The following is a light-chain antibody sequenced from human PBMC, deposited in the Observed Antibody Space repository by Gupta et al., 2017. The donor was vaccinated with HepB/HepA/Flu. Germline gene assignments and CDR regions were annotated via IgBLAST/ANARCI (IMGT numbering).Light chain of an antibody. CDR1: KLGDKY. Sequence: SYELTQPPSVSVSPGQTASITCSGDKLGDKYACWYQQKPGQSPVLVIYQDSKRPSGTPGRFSGSNSGNTATLTISGTQAMAEDDYYCQAWDSSTVVFGGGTKLTVL. CDR3: QAWDSSTVV. CDR2: QDS. V-gene: IGLV3-1*01. J-gene: IGLJ2*01.